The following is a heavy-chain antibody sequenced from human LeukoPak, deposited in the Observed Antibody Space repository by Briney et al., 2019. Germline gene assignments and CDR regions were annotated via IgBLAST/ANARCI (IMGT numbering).Heavy chain of an antibody. CDR3: ARGAHKRDDYGGFFDY. CDR1: GFTFSSYS. D-gene: IGHD4-23*01. V-gene: IGHV3-21*01. Sequence: VSLTLACAVSGFTFSSYSMKWVRQAPGKGLEWVSSISGSSSYIYYADSVKGRFTISRDNAKHSLYLQMNSLRAEETAVYYCARGAHKRDDYGGFFDYWGQGTLVTVSS. J-gene: IGHJ4*02. CDR2: ISGSSSYI.